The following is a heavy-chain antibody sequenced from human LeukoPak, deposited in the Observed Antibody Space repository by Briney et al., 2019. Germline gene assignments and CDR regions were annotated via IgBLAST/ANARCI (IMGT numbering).Heavy chain of an antibody. J-gene: IGHJ4*02. CDR3: ARSDIVATIPFDY. V-gene: IGHV4-39*01. CDR1: AGSISSSSYY. Sequence: SETLSLTCTVSAGSISSSSYYWGWIRQPPGKGLEWIGSIYYSGSTYYNPSLKSLVTISVDTSKNQFSLKLSSVTAADMAVYYCARSDIVATIPFDYWGQGTLVTVSS. CDR2: IYYSGST. D-gene: IGHD5-12*01.